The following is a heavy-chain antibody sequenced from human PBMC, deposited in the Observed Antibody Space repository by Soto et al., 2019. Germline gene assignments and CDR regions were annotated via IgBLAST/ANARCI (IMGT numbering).Heavy chain of an antibody. D-gene: IGHD1-26*01. V-gene: IGHV3-7*03. CDR3: ARISPYGGGHYGMDV. J-gene: IGHJ6*02. CDR2: VNQDGSEK. Sequence: GGSLRLSXAASGFTFGSYWMTWIRQAPGKGLEWVANVNQDGSEKYYVDSVKGRFTISRDSGKNSLYLQMNSLRAEDTAVYYCARISPYGGGHYGMDVWGQGTTVTVSS. CDR1: GFTFGSYW.